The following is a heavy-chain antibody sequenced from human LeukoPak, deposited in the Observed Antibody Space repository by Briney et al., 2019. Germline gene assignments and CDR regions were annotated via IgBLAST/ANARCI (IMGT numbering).Heavy chain of an antibody. V-gene: IGHV1-2*02. CDR2: INPNSSST. J-gene: IGHJ5*02. CDR3: ARPPTQYNWNYAVNWFDP. D-gene: IGHD1-7*01. Sequence: GASVNVSCKASGYTFSGYYMHWVRQAPGQGLEWMGWINPNSSSTYYPQNFQGRVTMTRDTSISTAYMELSRLRSDDTAVYYCARPPTQYNWNYAVNWFDPWGQGTLVTVSS. CDR1: GYTFSGYY.